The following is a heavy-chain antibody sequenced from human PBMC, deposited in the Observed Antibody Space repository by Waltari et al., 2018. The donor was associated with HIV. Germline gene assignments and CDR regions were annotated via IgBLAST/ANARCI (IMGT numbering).Heavy chain of an antibody. CDR3: ARGKYSSGWNFAY. J-gene: IGHJ4*02. V-gene: IGHV3-30*04. CDR1: GFTFSSYA. D-gene: IGHD6-19*01. Sequence: QVQLVESGGGVVQPGRSLRLSCAASGFTFSSYALHWVRPAPGKGLEWVAVISFDGSNKYYADSVKGRFTISRDNSKNTLYLQMNSLRAEDTAVYYCARGKYSSGWNFAYWDQGTLVTVSS. CDR2: ISFDGSNK.